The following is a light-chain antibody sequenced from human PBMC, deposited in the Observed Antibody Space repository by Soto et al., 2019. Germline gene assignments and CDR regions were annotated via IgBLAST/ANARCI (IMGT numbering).Light chain of an antibody. V-gene: IGLV4-69*01. Sequence: QLVLTQSPSASASLGASVKLTCTLSSGHISYAIAWHQQQPEKGPRYLMKLNSDGSHNKGDGIPDRFSGSSSGAERYLTISSLQSEDEADYYCQTWGTGMVFGGGTKVTVL. J-gene: IGLJ3*02. CDR2: LNSDGSH. CDR3: QTWGTGMV. CDR1: SGHISYA.